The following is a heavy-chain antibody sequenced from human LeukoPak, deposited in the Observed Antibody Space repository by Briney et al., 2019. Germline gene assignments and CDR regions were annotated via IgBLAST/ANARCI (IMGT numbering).Heavy chain of an antibody. CDR1: GITFSSYA. Sequence: GGSLRLSCAASGITFSSYAMTWVRQAPGKGLEWVSRINADGSTTIYADSVKGRFTISRDNAKNTLFLQMNSLRPDDTAVYYCARGRGSGSSDHWGQGTLVTVSS. J-gene: IGHJ5*02. V-gene: IGHV3-74*01. CDR2: INADGSTT. CDR3: ARGRGSGSSDH. D-gene: IGHD3-10*01.